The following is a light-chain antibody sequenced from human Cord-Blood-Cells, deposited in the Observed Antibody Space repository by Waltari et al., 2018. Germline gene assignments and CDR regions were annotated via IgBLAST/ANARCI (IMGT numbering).Light chain of an antibody. CDR1: QGISNY. CDR2: AAS. Sequence: DIQMIQSPSSLTASVGDRVTITCRASQGISNYLVWYQQKPGKVPKLLIYAASTLQSGVPSRFSGSGSGTDFTLTISSLQPEDVATYYCQKYNSAPWTFGQGTKVEIK. V-gene: IGKV1-27*01. J-gene: IGKJ1*01. CDR3: QKYNSAPWT.